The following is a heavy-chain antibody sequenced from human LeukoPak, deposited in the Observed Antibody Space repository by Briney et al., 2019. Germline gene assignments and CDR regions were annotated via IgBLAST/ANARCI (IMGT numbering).Heavy chain of an antibody. V-gene: IGHV5-51*01. CDR2: IYPGDSDT. Sequence: GESLKISCKGSGYSFTSYWIGWVRQMPGKGLEWVGIIYPGDSDTRYSPSFQGQVTISADKSISTAYLQWSSLKASDTAMYYCARSGGSYSGYYYGMDVWGQGTTVTVSS. CDR1: GYSFTSYW. CDR3: ARSGGSYSGYYYGMDV. J-gene: IGHJ6*02. D-gene: IGHD1-26*01.